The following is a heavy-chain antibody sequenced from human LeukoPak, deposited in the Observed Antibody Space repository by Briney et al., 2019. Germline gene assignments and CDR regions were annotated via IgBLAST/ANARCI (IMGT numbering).Heavy chain of an antibody. D-gene: IGHD3-22*01. V-gene: IGHV1-2*02. CDR2: INPNSGGT. J-gene: IGHJ4*02. CDR3: ARSRYDSSGYPGY. CDR1: GYTFTGYY. Sequence: GASVKVSCKASGYTFTGYYMHWVRQAPGQGLEWMGWINPNSGGTNYAQKFQGRVTMTRDTSISTAYMELSRLRSDDTAVYYCARSRYDSSGYPGYWGRGTLVTVSS.